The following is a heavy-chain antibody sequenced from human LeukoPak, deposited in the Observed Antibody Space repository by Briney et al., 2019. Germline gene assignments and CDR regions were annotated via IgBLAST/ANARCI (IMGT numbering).Heavy chain of an antibody. CDR3: ARGVVYPAWSGPHWSDY. J-gene: IGHJ4*02. V-gene: IGHV3-7*01. Sequence: PGGSLRLSCAASGFTFEDYAMHWVRQAPGKGPEWVAHIKQDASQEYHVDSVKGRFTISRDNAKNSLYLQTNSLRAEGTAVYYCARGVVYPAWSGPHWSDYWGQGALVTVSS. CDR2: IKQDASQE. D-gene: IGHD3-3*01. CDR1: GFTFEDYA.